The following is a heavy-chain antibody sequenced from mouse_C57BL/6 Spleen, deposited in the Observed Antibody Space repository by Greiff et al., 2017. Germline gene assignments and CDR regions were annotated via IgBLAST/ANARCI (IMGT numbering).Heavy chain of an antibody. D-gene: IGHD2-5*01. Sequence: VQLQQPGAELVQPGASVKLSCKASGYTFTSYWMPWVKQRPGQGLEWIGMIHPNSGSTNYHEKFKSKATLTVDKSSSTAYMQLSSLTSEDAAVYYCARGGGYSKKVDYWGQGTTLTVSS. V-gene: IGHV1-64*01. CDR3: ARGGGYSKKVDY. J-gene: IGHJ2*01. CDR2: IHPNSGST. CDR1: GYTFTSYW.